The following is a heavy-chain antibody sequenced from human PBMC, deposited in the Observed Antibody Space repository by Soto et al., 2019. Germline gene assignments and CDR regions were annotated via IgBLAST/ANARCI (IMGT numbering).Heavy chain of an antibody. D-gene: IGHD3-16*01. Sequence: GGSLRLSCAASGFTFSSYAMRWVRQAPGKGLEWVSAVSGDGAGSHYADSVKGRFTVSRDNSKNTLFLEMNNLRAEDTAVYYCARVWALYYFDYWGQGTLVTVSS. V-gene: IGHV3-23*01. CDR2: VSGDGAGS. J-gene: IGHJ4*02. CDR3: ARVWALYYFDY. CDR1: GFTFSSYA.